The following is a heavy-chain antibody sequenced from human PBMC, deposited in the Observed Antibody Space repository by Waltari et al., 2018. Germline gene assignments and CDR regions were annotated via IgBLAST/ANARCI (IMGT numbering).Heavy chain of an antibody. J-gene: IGHJ6*02. CDR1: GGSFNGYD. CDR3: ARGESLYNSDWTPRGYYYYGMDV. Sequence: QVQLQQWGAGLLKPSETLSLTCAMSGGSFNGYDWSWLRTPPGKGLEWIGEINHSGSTNYNPSLKSRVTMSVDTSKNQFSLNLSSVTAADTAVYYCARGESLYNSDWTPRGYYYYGMDVWGQGTTVTVSS. D-gene: IGHD6-19*01. V-gene: IGHV4-34*01. CDR2: INHSGST.